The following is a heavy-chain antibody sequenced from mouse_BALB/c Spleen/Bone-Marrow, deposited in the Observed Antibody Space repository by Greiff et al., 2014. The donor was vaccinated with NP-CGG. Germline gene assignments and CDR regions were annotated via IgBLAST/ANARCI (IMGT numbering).Heavy chain of an antibody. Sequence: EVQLQQSGPSLVKPSQTLSLTCSVTGDSITSGYWNWIRKFPGNKLEYMGYISYSGSTYFNPSLKSRISITRDTPKNQYYLQLNSVTTEDTATYYCARLGGYGPYFDYWGQGTTLTVSS. D-gene: IGHD1-1*02. V-gene: IGHV3-8*02. CDR1: GDSITSGY. CDR2: ISYSGST. CDR3: ARLGGYGPYFDY. J-gene: IGHJ2*01.